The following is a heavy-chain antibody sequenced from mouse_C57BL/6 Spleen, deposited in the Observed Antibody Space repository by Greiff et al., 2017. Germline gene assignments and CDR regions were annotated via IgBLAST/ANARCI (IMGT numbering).Heavy chain of an antibody. CDR2: IAPETGGT. D-gene: IGHD2-1*01. V-gene: IGHV1-15*01. CDR3: TSSTYGNYGFAY. J-gene: IGHJ3*01. Sequence: QVQLKESGAELVRPGASVTLSCKASGYTFTDYEMHWVKQTPVHGLEWIGAIAPETGGTAYNQKFKGKAILTADKSSSTAYMELRSLTSEDSAVYYCTSSTYGNYGFAYWGQGTLVTVSA. CDR1: GYTFTDYE.